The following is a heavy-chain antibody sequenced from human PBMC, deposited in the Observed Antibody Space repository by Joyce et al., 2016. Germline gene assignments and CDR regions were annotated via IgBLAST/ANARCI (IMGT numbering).Heavy chain of an antibody. CDR3: ARVRAIFGVGTVFDY. V-gene: IGHV3-48*02. D-gene: IGHD3-3*01. CDR2: ITSSSATM. CDR1: GFSFSSYS. Sequence: EVELVESGGGLVQPGGSLTLSCAASGFSFSSYSMHWVRQAPGKGLEWVSYITSSSATMSYADSVKGRFTTSRDNAKNSVYLQMNSLRDEDTAVYYCARVRAIFGVGTVFDYWGQGTLVTVSS. J-gene: IGHJ4*02.